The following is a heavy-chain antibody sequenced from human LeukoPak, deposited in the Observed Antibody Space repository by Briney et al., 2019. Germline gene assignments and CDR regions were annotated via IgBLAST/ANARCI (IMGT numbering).Heavy chain of an antibody. CDR3: ANDYRSGSFHDF. J-gene: IGHJ4*02. CDR1: GFAFSSYA. CDR2: ISRRDDYT. V-gene: IGHV3-23*01. Sequence: GGSLRLSCAASGFAFSSYAMSWIRQPPGKGLEWVSVISRRDDYTYYADSVKGRFTISRDNSKNTLYLQMNTLRAEDTAVYYCANDYRSGSFHDFWGQGTLVTVSS. D-gene: IGHD3-10*01.